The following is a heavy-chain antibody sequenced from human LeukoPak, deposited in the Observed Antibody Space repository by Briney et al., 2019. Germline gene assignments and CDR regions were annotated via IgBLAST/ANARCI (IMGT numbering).Heavy chain of an antibody. V-gene: IGHV4-4*07. CDR2: IYTSGST. J-gene: IGHJ4*02. D-gene: IGHD3-10*01. Sequence: SETLSLTCAVYGGSFSGYYWSWIRQPAGKGLEWIGRIYTSGSTNYNPSLKSRVTMSVDTSKNQFSLKLSSVTAADTAVYYCARDLVGSYFDYWGQGTLVTVSS. CDR1: GGSFSGYY. CDR3: ARDLVGSYFDY.